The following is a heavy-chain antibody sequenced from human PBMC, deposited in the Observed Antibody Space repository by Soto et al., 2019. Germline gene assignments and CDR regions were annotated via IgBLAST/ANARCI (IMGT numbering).Heavy chain of an antibody. CDR3: ARFNWYFDL. Sequence: SETLSLTCTVSGGSISSYYWSWIRQPPGKGLEWIGYIYYSGSTNYNPSLKSRVTISVDTSKNQFCLKLSSVTAADTAVYYCARFNWYFDLWGRGTLVTVSS. J-gene: IGHJ2*01. CDR2: IYYSGST. CDR1: GGSISSYY. V-gene: IGHV4-59*08.